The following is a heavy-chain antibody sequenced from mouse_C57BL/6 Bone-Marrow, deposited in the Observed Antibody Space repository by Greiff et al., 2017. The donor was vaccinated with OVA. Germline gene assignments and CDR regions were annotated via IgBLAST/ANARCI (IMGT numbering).Heavy chain of an antibody. J-gene: IGHJ2*01. Sequence: EVKLQESGPGLVKPSQSLSLTCSVTGYSITSGYYWNWIRQFPGNKLEWMGYISYDGSNNYNPSLKNRISITRDTSKNQFFLKLNSVTTEDTATYYCARRLRYPYYFDYWGQGTTLTVSS. CDR1: GYSITSGYY. D-gene: IGHD1-1*01. CDR3: ARRLRYPYYFDY. CDR2: ISYDGSN. V-gene: IGHV3-6*01.